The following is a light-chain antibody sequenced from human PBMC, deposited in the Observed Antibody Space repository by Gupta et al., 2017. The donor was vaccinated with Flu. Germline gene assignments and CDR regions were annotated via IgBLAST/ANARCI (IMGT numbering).Light chain of an antibody. V-gene: IGLV2-14*03. CDR3: NSYTDAGIWV. J-gene: IGLJ3*02. CDR1: SSDIVNFNR. Sequence: SSDIVNFNRVSWFQQPPGKAPKLMIYDVTDRPSGVSNRFSGSKSGDTASLTISGLQPEDEADYYCNSYTDAGIWVFGGGTELTVL. CDR2: DVT.